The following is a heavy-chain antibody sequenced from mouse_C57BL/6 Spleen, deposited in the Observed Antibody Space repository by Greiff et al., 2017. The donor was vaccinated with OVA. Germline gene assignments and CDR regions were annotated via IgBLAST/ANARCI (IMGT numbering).Heavy chain of an antibody. J-gene: IGHJ2*01. D-gene: IGHD1-1*01. V-gene: IGHV1-26*01. CDR2: INPNNGGT. Sequence: VQLQQSGPELVKPGASVKISCKASGYTFTDYYMNWVKQSHGKSLEWIGDINPNNGGTSYNQKFKGKATLTVDKSSSTAYMELRSLTSEDSAVYYCARWAYGSSYFDYWGQGTTLTVSS. CDR1: GYTFTDYY. CDR3: ARWAYGSSYFDY.